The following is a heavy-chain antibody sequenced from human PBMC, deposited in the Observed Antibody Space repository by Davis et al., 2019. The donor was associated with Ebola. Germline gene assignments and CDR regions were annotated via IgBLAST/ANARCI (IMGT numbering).Heavy chain of an antibody. D-gene: IGHD7-27*01. CDR1: GFIFTDYW. CDR2: INVDGTEK. Sequence: GESLKISCAASGFIFTDYWMNWVRQAPGRGLEWVAYINVDGTEKNYVDSVKGRFTISRDNAKNSLYLQMNSLRAEDTAVYYCARRWGTFDYWGQGTLVTVSS. CDR3: ARRWGTFDY. V-gene: IGHV3-7*01. J-gene: IGHJ4*02.